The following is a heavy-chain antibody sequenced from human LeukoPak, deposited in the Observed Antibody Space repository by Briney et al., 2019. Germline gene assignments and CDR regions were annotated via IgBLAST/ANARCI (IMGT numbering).Heavy chain of an antibody. V-gene: IGHV4-39*07. J-gene: IGHJ5*01. CDR3: ARLATPSTMAARGRSWFES. Sequence: SETLSLTCTVSGGSISSSSYYWGWIRQPPGKGLEWIGSIYYSGSTYYNPSLKSRVTISVDTSKNQFSLKLSSVTAADTAVYYCARLATPSTMAARGRSWFESWGQGTLVNVS. CDR2: IYYSGST. CDR1: GGSISSSSYY. D-gene: IGHD6-6*01.